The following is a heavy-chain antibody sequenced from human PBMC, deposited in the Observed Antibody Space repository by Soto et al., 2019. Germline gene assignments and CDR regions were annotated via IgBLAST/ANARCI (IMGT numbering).Heavy chain of an antibody. D-gene: IGHD6-13*01. V-gene: IGHV4-39*01. CDR1: DCTISISSCY. J-gene: IGHJ6*02. CDR2: IYYSWST. Sequence: SETMSLTCTVADCTISISSCYWGWNSHPPGNWLEWIGSIYYSWSTYYNPSLKSRVTISVDTSKNQFSLKLSSVTAADTAVYYCARRRAAAGYYYYGMDVWGQGTTVTVSS. CDR3: ARRRAAAGYYYYGMDV.